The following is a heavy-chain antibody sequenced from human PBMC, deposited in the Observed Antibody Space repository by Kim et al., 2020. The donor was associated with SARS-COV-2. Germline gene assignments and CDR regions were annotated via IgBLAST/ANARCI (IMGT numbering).Heavy chain of an antibody. J-gene: IGHJ4*02. D-gene: IGHD5-12*01. CDR3: ARTIVATTHFDY. Sequence: YSQRFQGRVTITRDTSASSAYMELSSLRSEDTAVYYCARTIVATTHFDYWGQGTLVTVSS. V-gene: IGHV1-3*01.